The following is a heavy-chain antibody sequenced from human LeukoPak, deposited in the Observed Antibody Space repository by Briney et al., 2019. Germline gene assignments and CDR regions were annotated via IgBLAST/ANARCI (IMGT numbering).Heavy chain of an antibody. Sequence: PGGSLRPSCAASGFTFSSYAMTWVRQAPGKGLEWVSVSGSGGSTYYADSVKGRFTISRDNSKNTVYLQMNSLRAEDTAVYYCAKDRHVGSHNYWGQGTQVTVSS. CDR1: GFTFSSYA. CDR3: AKDRHVGSHNY. J-gene: IGHJ4*02. CDR2: SGSGGST. V-gene: IGHV3-23*01. D-gene: IGHD1-26*01.